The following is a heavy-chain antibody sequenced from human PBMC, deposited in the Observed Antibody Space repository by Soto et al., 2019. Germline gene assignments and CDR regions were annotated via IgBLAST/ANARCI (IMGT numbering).Heavy chain of an antibody. CDR2: ISGGGTIT. D-gene: IGHD2-15*01. Sequence: EVQLLESGGGLVQPGGSLRLPCPASGFPFSSRAMSWVRQAPGKGREWVSAISGGGTITYYADSVKGRFTISRDTSKNTIYLKMNSLRADDTAGYYCAEWARYCSGADCRAWGQGTLVTVSS. CDR3: AEWARYCSGADCRA. J-gene: IGHJ5*02. V-gene: IGHV3-23*01. CDR1: GFPFSSRA.